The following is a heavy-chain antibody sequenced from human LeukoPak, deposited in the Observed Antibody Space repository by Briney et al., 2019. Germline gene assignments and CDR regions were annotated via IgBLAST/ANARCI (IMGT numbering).Heavy chain of an antibody. CDR3: ARDDGTGPFDY. CDR2: IYYSGST. D-gene: IGHD3/OR15-3a*01. J-gene: IGHJ4*02. CDR1: GGSISSYY. V-gene: IGHV4-59*01. Sequence: SSETLSLTCTVSGGSISSYYWSWIRQPPGKGLEWIGYIYYSGSTNYNPSLKSRVTISIDTSKNQFSLKLSSVTAADTAVYYCARDDGTGPFDYWGQGTLVTVSS.